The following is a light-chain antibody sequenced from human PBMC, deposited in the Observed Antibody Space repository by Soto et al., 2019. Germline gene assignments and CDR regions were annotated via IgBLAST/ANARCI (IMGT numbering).Light chain of an antibody. Sequence: EIVMTQSPATLSVSPGEGATLSCRASQSVSSSYLAWYQQKPGQPPRLLIYGASSRATGIPDRFSGSGSGTDFTLTISRLEPEDFAVFYCQHYDSLPITFGQGTKVDIK. CDR2: GAS. CDR1: QSVSSSY. V-gene: IGKV3-20*01. CDR3: QHYDSLPIT. J-gene: IGKJ1*01.